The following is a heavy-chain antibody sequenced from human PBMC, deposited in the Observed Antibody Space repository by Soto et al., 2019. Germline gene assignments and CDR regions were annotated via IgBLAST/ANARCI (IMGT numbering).Heavy chain of an antibody. D-gene: IGHD3-3*01. CDR1: GFTLSSYA. CDR2: ISGSGGST. J-gene: IGHJ4*02. CDR3: AKDASGFLEWLSPPFDY. V-gene: IGHV3-23*01. Sequence: GGSLRLSCAASGFTLSSYAMSWVRQAPGKGLEWVSAISGSGGSTYYADSVKGRFTISRDNSKNTLYLQMNSLRAEDTAVYYCAKDASGFLEWLSPPFDYWGQGTLVTVSS.